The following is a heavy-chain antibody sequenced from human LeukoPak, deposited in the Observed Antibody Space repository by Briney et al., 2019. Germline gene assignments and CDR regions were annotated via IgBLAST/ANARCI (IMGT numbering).Heavy chain of an antibody. V-gene: IGHV3-23*01. CDR3: AKDQGYSYGYCFDY. J-gene: IGHJ4*02. Sequence: GGSLRLSCAASGFTFSSYAMSWVRQAPGKGLEWVSAISGSGGSTYYADSMRGRFTISRDNSKNTLYLQMNSLRAEDTAVYYCAKDQGYSYGYCFDYWGQGTLVTVSS. D-gene: IGHD5-18*01. CDR2: ISGSGGST. CDR1: GFTFSSYA.